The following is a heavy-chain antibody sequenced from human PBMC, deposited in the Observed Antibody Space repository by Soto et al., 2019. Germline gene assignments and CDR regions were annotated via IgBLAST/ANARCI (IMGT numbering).Heavy chain of an antibody. CDR1: GGTFSSYA. Sequence: QVQLVQSGAEVKKPGSSVKVSCKASGGTFSSYAISWVRQAPGQGLEWMGGIIPIFGTANYAQKFQGRVTITADESTSTAYMELSSLRSEDTAVYYCARGRTVVKYVLRFLEWLSDAFDIWGQGTMVTVSS. CDR3: ARGRTVVKYVLRFLEWLSDAFDI. D-gene: IGHD3-3*01. CDR2: IIPIFGTA. V-gene: IGHV1-69*01. J-gene: IGHJ3*02.